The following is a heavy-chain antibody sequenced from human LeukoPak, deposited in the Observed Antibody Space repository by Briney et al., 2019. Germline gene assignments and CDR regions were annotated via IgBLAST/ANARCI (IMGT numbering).Heavy chain of an antibody. CDR3: ARGLGY. D-gene: IGHD3-16*01. V-gene: IGHV4-39*07. CDR1: GGSISSSDYY. J-gene: IGHJ4*02. CDR2: SYYSGST. Sequence: SETLSLTCTVSGGSISSSDYYWGWIRQPPGKGLEWIGSSYYSGSTFYNPSLKSRVTILVDTSKNQFSLKLSSVTAADTAVYYCARGLGYWGQGTLVTVSS.